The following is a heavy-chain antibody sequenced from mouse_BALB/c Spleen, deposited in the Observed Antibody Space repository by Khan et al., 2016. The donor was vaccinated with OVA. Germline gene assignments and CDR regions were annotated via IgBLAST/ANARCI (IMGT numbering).Heavy chain of an antibody. CDR1: GYSFISYY. CDR2: IDPFSGDT. J-gene: IGHJ3*01. Sequence: EVQLQQSGPELMKPGASVKISCKASGYSFISYYIHWVMQNHGKSLEWIGYIDPFSGDTTYNQKFKGKATLTVDKSSSTAYIHLSNLTSEDSAVYYRKRQCYVGWFTYWGQGTLVTVSA. V-gene: IGHV1S135*01. CDR3: KRQCYVGWFTY. D-gene: IGHD2-12*01.